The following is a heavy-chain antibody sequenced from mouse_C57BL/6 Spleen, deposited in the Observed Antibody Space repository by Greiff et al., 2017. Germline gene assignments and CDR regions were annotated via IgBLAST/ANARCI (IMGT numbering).Heavy chain of an antibody. CDR1: GFTFSSYA. V-gene: IGHV5-4*03. Sequence: EVKLVESGGGLVKPGGSLKLSCAASGFTFSSYAMSWVRQTPEKRLEWVATISDGGSYTYYPDNVKGRFTISRDNAKNNLYLQMSHLKSEDTALYYCARNDGYCYYYAMDYWGQGTSVTVSS. CDR2: ISDGGSYT. CDR3: ARNDGYCYYYAMDY. J-gene: IGHJ4*01. D-gene: IGHD2-3*01.